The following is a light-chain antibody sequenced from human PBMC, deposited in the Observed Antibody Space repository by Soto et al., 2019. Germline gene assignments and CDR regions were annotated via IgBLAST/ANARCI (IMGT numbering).Light chain of an antibody. CDR1: QSVSSSY. Sequence: EIVLTQSPGTLSLSPGERATLSCRASQSVSSSYLAWYQQKPGQAPRLLIYGASSRATGIPDRFSGSGSGTDFTLTISRLEPEDFATYYCQQSFRTPYTFGQGTDLEI. J-gene: IGKJ2*01. V-gene: IGKV3-20*01. CDR3: QQSFRTPYT. CDR2: GAS.